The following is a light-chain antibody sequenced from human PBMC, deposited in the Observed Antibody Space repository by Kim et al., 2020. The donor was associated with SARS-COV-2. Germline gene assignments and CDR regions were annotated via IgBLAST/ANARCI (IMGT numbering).Light chain of an antibody. CDR3: NSRDSNDYVV. J-gene: IGLJ2*01. CDR1: SLRTYY. CDR2: GKD. Sequence: VALGHTVRITCQGDSLRTYYATWYQQKPGQAPKVVIYGKDNRPSGVPDRFSGSSSGNTAYLTITGTQAGDEADYYCNSRDSNDYVVFGGGTKVTVL. V-gene: IGLV3-19*01.